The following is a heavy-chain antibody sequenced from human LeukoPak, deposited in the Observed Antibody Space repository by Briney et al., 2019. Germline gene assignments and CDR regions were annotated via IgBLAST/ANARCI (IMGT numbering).Heavy chain of an antibody. D-gene: IGHD3-22*01. CDR2: IIPIFGTA. CDR3: ARMGSSGYYYAY. CDR1: GGTFSSYA. Sequence: GASVKVSCKASGGTFSSYAISWVRQAPGQGLEWMGGIIPIFGTANYAQKFQGRVTITTDESTSTAHMELSSLRSGDMAVYYCARMGSSGYYYAYWGQGTLVTVSS. V-gene: IGHV1-69*05. J-gene: IGHJ4*02.